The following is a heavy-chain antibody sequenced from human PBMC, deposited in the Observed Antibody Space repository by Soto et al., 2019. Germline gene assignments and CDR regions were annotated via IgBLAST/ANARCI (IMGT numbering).Heavy chain of an antibody. CDR3: AKVYGGADFYYDYYMDV. CDR1: GFTFSSYG. V-gene: IGHV3-30*18. Sequence: QVQLVESGGGVAQPGRSLKLSCAASGFTFSSYGIHWVRQAPGKGLEWVSVISYDGGSKHYADSVKGRFTISRDNSKNSLYLQMNSLSAEDTAVYYCAKVYGGADFYYDYYMDVWGKGTTVTVSS. J-gene: IGHJ6*03. CDR2: ISYDGGSK. D-gene: IGHD4-17*01.